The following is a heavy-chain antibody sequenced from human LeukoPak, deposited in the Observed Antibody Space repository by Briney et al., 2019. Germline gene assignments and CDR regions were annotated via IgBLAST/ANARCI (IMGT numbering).Heavy chain of an antibody. CDR2: IRYDGSNK. CDR3: AKAGGSYYGGYYYYMDV. J-gene: IGHJ6*03. D-gene: IGHD1-26*01. CDR1: GFTFSSYG. V-gene: IGHV3-30*02. Sequence: GGSLRLSCAASGFTFSSYGMHWVRQAPGKGLEWVAFIRYDGSNKYYADSVKGRFTISRDNSKNTLYLQMNSLRAEDTAVYYCAKAGGSYYGGYYYYMDVWGKGTTVTISS.